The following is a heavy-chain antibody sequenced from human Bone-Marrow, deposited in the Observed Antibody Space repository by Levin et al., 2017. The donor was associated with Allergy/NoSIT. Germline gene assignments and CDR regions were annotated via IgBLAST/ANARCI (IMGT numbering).Heavy chain of an antibody. CDR3: AKSRDYGFRNLFDS. CDR2: LYGDGNT. Sequence: QPGGSLRLSCAASGFIVSGNYMYWVRQAPGKGLDWVSGLYGDGNTYYADSVKGRFSISVDSSKNTMYLQMNSLRAEDTAVYYCAKSRDYGFRNLFDSWGHGTQVTVSS. D-gene: IGHD4-17*01. J-gene: IGHJ5*01. V-gene: IGHV3-53*01. CDR1: GFIVSGNY.